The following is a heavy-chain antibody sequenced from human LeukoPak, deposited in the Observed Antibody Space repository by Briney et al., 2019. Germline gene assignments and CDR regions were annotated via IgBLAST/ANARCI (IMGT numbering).Heavy chain of an antibody. CDR3: AKVQWERAQGYYYMDV. D-gene: IGHD1-26*01. CDR1: GFTFSSYS. Sequence: QSGGSLRLSCAASGFTFSSYSMNWVRQAPGKGLEWVSYISSSSSTIYYADSVKGRFTISRDNSKNTLYLQMNSLRAEDTAVYYCAKVQWERAQGYYYMDVWGKGTTVTVSS. CDR2: ISSSSSTI. J-gene: IGHJ6*03. V-gene: IGHV3-48*01.